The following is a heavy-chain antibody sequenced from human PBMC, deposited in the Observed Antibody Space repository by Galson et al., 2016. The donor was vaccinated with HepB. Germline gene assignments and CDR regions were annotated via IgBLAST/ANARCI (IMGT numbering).Heavy chain of an antibody. CDR1: GFTFSDYY. D-gene: IGHD4-17*01. Sequence: SLRLSCAASGFTFSDYYMSWIRQAPGKGLEWVTYISSSGSYTYYADSVKGRFTISRDNAKNSLYLQLNSLRVEDTAVYYCARECDYGDYVVFDYWGQGSLATVSS. CDR3: ARECDYGDYVVFDY. V-gene: IGHV3-11*05. CDR2: ISSSGSYT. J-gene: IGHJ4*02.